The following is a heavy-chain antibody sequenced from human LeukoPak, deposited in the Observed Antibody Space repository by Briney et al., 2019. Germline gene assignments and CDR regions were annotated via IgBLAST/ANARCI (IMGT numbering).Heavy chain of an antibody. D-gene: IGHD3-10*01. CDR3: GRDIKVGGIWHTSEI. CDR1: GFTSSDYY. J-gene: IGHJ3*01. V-gene: IGHV3-72*01. CDR2: SRDKGHSYTT. Sequence: GGSLSLSCAVSGFTSSDYYIQWVRQAPGKGLEWVGRSRDKGHSYTTEYAASVKGRFSISRDDSKNSVYLQMNSLKIEDTAVYHCGRDIKVGGIWHTSEIRGQGTMVTVSS.